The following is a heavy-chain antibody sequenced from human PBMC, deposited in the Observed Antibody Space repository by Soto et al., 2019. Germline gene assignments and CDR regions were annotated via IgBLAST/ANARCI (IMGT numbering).Heavy chain of an antibody. Sequence: QGQLVQSGPEVMNPGASVKVSCKASGYTFTNYGISWVRQAPGQGHEWMGWISGYNGDTKYAQTLQGRVTLTTDTYTRTADMELRSLRSDDTAVYDCARGGTSWSAEYYQHWGQGTRVRVSA. CDR1: GYTFTNYG. CDR2: ISGYNGDT. CDR3: ARGGTSWSAEYYQH. V-gene: IGHV1-18*01. D-gene: IGHD2-2*01. J-gene: IGHJ1*01.